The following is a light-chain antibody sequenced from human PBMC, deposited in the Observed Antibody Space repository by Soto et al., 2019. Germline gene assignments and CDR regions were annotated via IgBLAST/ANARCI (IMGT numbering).Light chain of an antibody. J-gene: IGKJ4*01. CDR3: QQYDNLSLT. V-gene: IGKV1-33*01. Sequence: DIQMTQSPSSLSASVGDRVTITCQASQDISNYLNWYQQKPGKAPKLLLFDASNMETGVPSRFSGSGSGTDVTFTISSLQPEDIATYYCQQYDNLSLTFGGGNKGEIK. CDR1: QDISNY. CDR2: DAS.